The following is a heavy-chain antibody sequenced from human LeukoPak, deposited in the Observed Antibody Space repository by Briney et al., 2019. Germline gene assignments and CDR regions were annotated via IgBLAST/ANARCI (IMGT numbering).Heavy chain of an antibody. CDR1: GYTFTSYD. Sequence: ASVKVSCKASGYTFTSYDINWVRQATGQGLEWMGWMNPNSGNTGYAQKFQGRVTMTRNTSISTAYMELSSLRSEDTAVYYCARSITMVRVSRRYYYYGMDVWGQGTTVTVSS. CDR3: ARSITMVRVSRRYYYYGMDV. V-gene: IGHV1-8*01. CDR2: MNPNSGNT. J-gene: IGHJ6*02. D-gene: IGHD3-10*01.